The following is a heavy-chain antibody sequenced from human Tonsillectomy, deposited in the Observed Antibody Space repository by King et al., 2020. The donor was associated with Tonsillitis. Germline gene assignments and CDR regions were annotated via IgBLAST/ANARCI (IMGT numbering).Heavy chain of an antibody. CDR1: GFTFGNYG. D-gene: IGHD2-15*01. V-gene: IGHV3-30*18. CDR3: AKDGIVLSDWYFDL. J-gene: IGHJ2*01. CDR2: IAYDASYE. Sequence: VQLVESGGGVVQPGTSLRLSCAASGFTFGNYGMHWVRQAPGKGLEWVALIAYDASYENYADSVKGRFTISRDNSKNTLYLKMNSLRVEDTAVYYCAKDGIVLSDWYFDLWGRGTLVTVSS.